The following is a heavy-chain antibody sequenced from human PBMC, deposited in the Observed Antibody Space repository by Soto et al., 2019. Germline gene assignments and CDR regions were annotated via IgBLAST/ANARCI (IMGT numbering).Heavy chain of an antibody. Sequence: LRLSCAASGFTFSSYAMSWVRQAPGKGLEWVSAISGSGGSTYYADSVKGRFTISRDNSKNTLYLQMNSLRAEDTAVYYCAKDNGIVVAIYGMDVWGQGTTVTVSS. CDR2: ISGSGGST. V-gene: IGHV3-23*01. J-gene: IGHJ6*02. CDR1: GFTFSSYA. D-gene: IGHD2-2*01. CDR3: AKDNGIVVAIYGMDV.